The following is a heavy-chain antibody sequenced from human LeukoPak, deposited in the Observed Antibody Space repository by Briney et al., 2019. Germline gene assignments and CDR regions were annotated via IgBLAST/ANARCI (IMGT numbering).Heavy chain of an antibody. CDR1: GFTFGNYW. CDR3: VRDRGYSNFDY. D-gene: IGHD4-11*01. Sequence: GGSLNLSCQASGFTFGNYWLSWFRQAQGKGLEWVANMKEDGGEINYVDSVTGRFTISRDNARGSLYLQMNSLRAEDTAVYYCVRDRGYSNFDYWGQGSLVTVSS. J-gene: IGHJ4*02. CDR2: MKEDGGEI. V-gene: IGHV3-7*01.